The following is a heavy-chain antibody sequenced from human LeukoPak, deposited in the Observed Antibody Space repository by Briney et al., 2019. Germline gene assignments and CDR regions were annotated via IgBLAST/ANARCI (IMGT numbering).Heavy chain of an antibody. CDR3: ARGGYYYGMDV. J-gene: IGHJ6*02. CDR2: IKQDGSEK. CDR1: GSTFSRYW. Sequence: GGSLRLSCKLSGSTFSRYWMSWVRQAPGKGLEWVANIKQDGSEKYYVDSVKGRFTISRDNAKNSLYLQMNSLRAEDTAVYYCARGGYYYGMDVWGQGTTVTVSS. V-gene: IGHV3-7*01.